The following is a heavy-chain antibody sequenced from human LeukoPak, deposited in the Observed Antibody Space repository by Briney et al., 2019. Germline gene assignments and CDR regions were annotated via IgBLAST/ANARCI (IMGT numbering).Heavy chain of an antibody. Sequence: SETLSLTCTVSGGSISSYYWSWIRQPPGKGLEWIGYIYYSGSTNYNPSLKSRVTISVDTSKNQFSLKLSSVTAADTAVYYCARVSSTTTADAFDIWGQGTMVTVSS. CDR3: ARVSSTTTADAFDI. V-gene: IGHV4-59*01. D-gene: IGHD1-26*01. CDR2: IYYSGST. J-gene: IGHJ3*02. CDR1: GGSISSYY.